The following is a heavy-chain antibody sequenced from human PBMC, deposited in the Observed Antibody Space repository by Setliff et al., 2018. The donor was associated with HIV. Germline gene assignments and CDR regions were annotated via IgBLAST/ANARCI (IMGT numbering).Heavy chain of an antibody. V-gene: IGHV3-21*04. Sequence: GGSLRLSCEASGFTLSAYSMNWVRQAPGKGLEWVSSISSNNKYMYYADSVKGRFTISKDNSKDTLYLQMSSLRDEDTAVYYCAKVFAFGVDAFDIWGQGTVVTVS. CDR1: GFTLSAYS. CDR3: AKVFAFGVDAFDI. D-gene: IGHD3-10*01. CDR2: ISSNNKYM. J-gene: IGHJ3*02.